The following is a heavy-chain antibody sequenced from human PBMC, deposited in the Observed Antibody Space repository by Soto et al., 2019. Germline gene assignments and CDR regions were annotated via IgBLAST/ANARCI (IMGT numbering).Heavy chain of an antibody. D-gene: IGHD2-8*02. V-gene: IGHV4-39*01. CDR1: GGSVSSSTYY. J-gene: IGHJ4*02. CDR3: ARHVRTGKRFDS. CDR2: IYYSGST. Sequence: SETLSLTCTVSGGSVSSSTYYWGWLRQPPGKGLEWIGNIYYSGSTYCNPSLKSRITVSVDTSENQFSLKLSSVTAADTAVYYCARHVRTGKRFDSWGQGTLVTVSS.